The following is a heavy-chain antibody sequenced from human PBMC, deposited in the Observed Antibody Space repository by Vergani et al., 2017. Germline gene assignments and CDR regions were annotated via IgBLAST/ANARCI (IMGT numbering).Heavy chain of an antibody. D-gene: IGHD3-22*01. V-gene: IGHV3-33*01. CDR3: ARKHISNYYDSSGYYYMGYYYGMDV. Sequence: QVQLVESGGGVVQPGRSLRLSCAASGFTFSSYGMHWVRQAPGKGLEWVAVIWYDGSNKYYADSVKGRFTISRDNSKNTLYLQMNSLRAEDTAVYYCARKHISNYYDSSGYYYMGYYYGMDVWGQGTTVTVSS. CDR2: IWYDGSNK. CDR1: GFTFSSYG. J-gene: IGHJ6*02.